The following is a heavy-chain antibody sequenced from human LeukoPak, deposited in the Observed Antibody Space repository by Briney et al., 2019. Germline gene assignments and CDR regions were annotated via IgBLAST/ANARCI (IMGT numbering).Heavy chain of an antibody. CDR1: GFTFSRYS. D-gene: IGHD3-22*01. V-gene: IGHV3-74*01. CDR3: ARSFYYYDSSGYPKS. J-gene: IGHJ4*02. Sequence: GGSLRLSCAASGFTFSRYSMNWVRQAPGKGLVWVSRINSDGSSTSYADSVKGRFTISRDNAKNTLYLQMNSLRAEDTAVYYCARSFYYYDSSGYPKSWGQGTLVTVSS. CDR2: INSDGSST.